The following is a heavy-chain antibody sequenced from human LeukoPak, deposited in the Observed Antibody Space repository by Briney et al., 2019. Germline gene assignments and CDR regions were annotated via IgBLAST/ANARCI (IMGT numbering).Heavy chain of an antibody. V-gene: IGHV4-59*08. Sequence: SETLSLTCTVSGASISLYYWSWIRQPPGKGLEWIGYIYYSGSTNYNPSLKSRVTISVDTSKNQFSLKLSSVTAADTAVYYCARHGGYYDLDYWGQGTLVTVSS. CDR3: ARHGGYYDLDY. J-gene: IGHJ4*02. CDR2: IYYSGST. D-gene: IGHD3-22*01. CDR1: GASISLYY.